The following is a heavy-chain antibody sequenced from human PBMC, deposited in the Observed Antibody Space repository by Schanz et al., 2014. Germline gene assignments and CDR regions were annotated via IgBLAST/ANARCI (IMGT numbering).Heavy chain of an antibody. D-gene: IGHD2-21*02. V-gene: IGHV1-18*01. Sequence: QVQLVQSGAEVKKPGASVKVSCKASGYTFTSYGISWVRQAPGQGLEWMGWISAYNGNTKYPQKLQGRVTITRDTSASTAYMELSSLRSEDTAVYSCARGIGGDGANNYFDYWGQGTLIAVSS. CDR3: ARGIGGDGANNYFDY. CDR1: GYTFTSYG. CDR2: ISAYNGNT. J-gene: IGHJ4*02.